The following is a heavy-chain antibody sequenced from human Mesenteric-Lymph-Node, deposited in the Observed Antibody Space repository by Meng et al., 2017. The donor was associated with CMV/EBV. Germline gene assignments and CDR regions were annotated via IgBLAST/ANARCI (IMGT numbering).Heavy chain of an antibody. CDR2: INPNSGGT. CDR3: ARTLGFHNYGDYGF. D-gene: IGHD4-17*01. Sequence: ASAFPFTVYYMLWVRQAPGQGLEWMGWINPNSGGTNYAQKFQGRVTMTRDTSISTVYMELSRLTSDDTAVYYCARTLGFHNYGDYGFWGQGTLVTVSS. V-gene: IGHV1-2*02. CDR1: AFPFTVYY. J-gene: IGHJ4*02.